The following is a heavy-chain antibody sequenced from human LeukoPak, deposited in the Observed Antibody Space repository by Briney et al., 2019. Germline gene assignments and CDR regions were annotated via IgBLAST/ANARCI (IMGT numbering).Heavy chain of an antibody. CDR1: GFTFSAYG. CDR3: AKSGTTSSWSPRVKTYFDY. CDR2: ISSDGSNK. V-gene: IGHV3-30*18. D-gene: IGHD6-13*01. Sequence: GGSLRLSCAASGFTFSAYGMHWVRQAPGKGLGWVAVISSDGSNKYYADSVKGRFTISKDISKTMIYLQMNSLRAEDTAVYYCAKSGTTSSWSPRVKTYFDYWGQGTLVTVSS. J-gene: IGHJ4*02.